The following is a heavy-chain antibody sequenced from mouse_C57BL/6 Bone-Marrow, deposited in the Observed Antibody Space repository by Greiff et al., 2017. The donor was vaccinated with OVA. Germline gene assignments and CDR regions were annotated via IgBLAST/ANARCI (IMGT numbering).Heavy chain of an antibody. Sequence: DVQLVESGGGLVKPGGSLKLSCAASGFTFSDYGMHWVRQAPEKGLEWVAYISSGSSTIYYADTVKGRFTISRDNAKNTLFLQMTSLRSEDTAMYYCARTHYYGSSVYFDYWGQCTTLTVSS. CDR3: ARTHYYGSSVYFDY. D-gene: IGHD1-1*01. CDR2: ISSGSSTI. J-gene: IGHJ2*01. V-gene: IGHV5-17*01. CDR1: GFTFSDYG.